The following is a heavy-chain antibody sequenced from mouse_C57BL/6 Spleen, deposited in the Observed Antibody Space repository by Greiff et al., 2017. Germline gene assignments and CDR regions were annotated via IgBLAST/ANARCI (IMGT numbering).Heavy chain of an antibody. CDR1: GYAFSSSW. Sequence: VVEPGASVKISCKASGYAFSSSWMNWVKQRPGKGLEWIGRIYPGDGDTNYNGKFKGKATLTADKSSSTAYMQLSSLTSEDSAVYFCAREGTGYAMDYWGQGTSVTVSS. D-gene: IGHD3-3*01. CDR3: AREGTGYAMDY. CDR2: IYPGDGDT. J-gene: IGHJ4*01. V-gene: IGHV1-82*01.